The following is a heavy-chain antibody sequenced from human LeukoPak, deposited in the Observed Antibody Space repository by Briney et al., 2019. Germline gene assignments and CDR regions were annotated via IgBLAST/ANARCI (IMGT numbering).Heavy chain of an antibody. Sequence: ASVKVSCKASGDTFIGYYMDWVRQAPGQGLEWMGWINPNSGGTNHAQKFQGRVTMTRDTSINTAYMELSRLRSDDTAVYYCARDYYGSGSYEFDYWGQGILVTVSS. D-gene: IGHD3-10*01. CDR3: ARDYYGSGSYEFDY. J-gene: IGHJ4*02. CDR1: GDTFIGYY. V-gene: IGHV1-2*02. CDR2: INPNSGGT.